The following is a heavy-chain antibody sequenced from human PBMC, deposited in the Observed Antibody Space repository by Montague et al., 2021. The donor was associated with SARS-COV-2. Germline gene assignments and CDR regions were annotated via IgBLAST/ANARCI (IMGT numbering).Heavy chain of an antibody. CDR2: INHSGST. D-gene: IGHD3-22*01. Sequence: SETLSLTCAVYGGSFSGYYWSWIRQPPGEGLEWIGEINHSGSTNYNPSLKSRVTISVDTSKNQFSLKLSSVTAADTAVYYCASFPSGYYDSSGYHIWGQGTLVTASS. J-gene: IGHJ4*02. CDR1: GGSFSGYY. V-gene: IGHV4-34*01. CDR3: ASFPSGYYDSSGYHI.